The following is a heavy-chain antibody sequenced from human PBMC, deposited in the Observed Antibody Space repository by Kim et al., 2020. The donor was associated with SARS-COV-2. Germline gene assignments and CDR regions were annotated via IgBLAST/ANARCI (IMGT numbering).Heavy chain of an antibody. V-gene: IGHV1-69*04. CDR1: GGTFSSYA. D-gene: IGHD6-13*01. Sequence: SVKVSCKASGGTFSSYAISWVRQAPGQGLEWMGRIIPILGIANYAQKFQGRVTITADKSTSTAYMELSSLRSEDTAVYYCASLLGPYSSSWPENWFDPWGQGTLVTVSS. CDR2: IIPILGIA. J-gene: IGHJ5*02. CDR3: ASLLGPYSSSWPENWFDP.